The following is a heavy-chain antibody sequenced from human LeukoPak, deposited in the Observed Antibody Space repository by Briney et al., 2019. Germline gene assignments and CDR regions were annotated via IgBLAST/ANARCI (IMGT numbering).Heavy chain of an antibody. CDR3: ARGGKYYGDYWYFDL. J-gene: IGHJ2*01. D-gene: IGHD4-17*01. V-gene: IGHV4-59*01. CDR2: IYYSGST. Sequence: SETLSLTCTVSGGSISSYYWSWIRQPPGKGLEWIGYIYYSGSTNYNPSLKSRVTISVDTSKNQFSLKLSSVTAADTAVYYCARGGKYYGDYWYFDLCGRGTLVTVSS. CDR1: GGSISSYY.